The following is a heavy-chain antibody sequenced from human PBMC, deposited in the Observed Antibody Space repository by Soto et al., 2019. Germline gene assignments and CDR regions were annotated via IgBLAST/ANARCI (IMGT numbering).Heavy chain of an antibody. J-gene: IGHJ4*02. Sequence: GGSLRLSWAASGFTFSSYAMSWVRQAPGKGLEWVSAISGSGGSTYYADSVKGRFTISRDNSKNTLYLQMNSLRAEDTAVYYCAKALNDYGDYGTDYWGQGTLVTVSS. V-gene: IGHV3-23*01. D-gene: IGHD4-17*01. CDR2: ISGSGGST. CDR3: AKALNDYGDYGTDY. CDR1: GFTFSSYA.